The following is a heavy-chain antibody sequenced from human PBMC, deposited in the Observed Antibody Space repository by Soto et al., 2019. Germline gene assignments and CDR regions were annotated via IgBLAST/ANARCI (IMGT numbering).Heavy chain of an antibody. J-gene: IGHJ5*02. CDR2: IYYSGST. Sequence: SETLSLTCTVSGGSISSSSYYWGWIRQPPGKGLEWIGSIYYSGSTYYNPSLKSRVTISVDTSKNQFSLKLSSVTAADTAVYYCARHRTDIVVVPAAIQWFDTWGQGTLVTVSS. CDR1: GGSISSSSYY. V-gene: IGHV4-39*01. CDR3: ARHRTDIVVVPAAIQWFDT. D-gene: IGHD2-2*01.